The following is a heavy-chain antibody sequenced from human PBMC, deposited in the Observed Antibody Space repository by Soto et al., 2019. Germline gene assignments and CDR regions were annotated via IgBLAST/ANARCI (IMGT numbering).Heavy chain of an antibody. D-gene: IGHD3-3*01. V-gene: IGHV1-3*01. CDR3: AREEGSYKAYYDFWSGYYLDY. Sequence: GASVKVSCKASGYTFTSYDINWVRQAPGQRLEWMGWINASNGNTEYAQKFQGRVTITRDTSASTAYMELSSLRSEDTAVYYCAREEGSYKAYYDFWSGYYLDYWGQGTLVTVSS. CDR2: INASNGNT. J-gene: IGHJ4*02. CDR1: GYTFTSYD.